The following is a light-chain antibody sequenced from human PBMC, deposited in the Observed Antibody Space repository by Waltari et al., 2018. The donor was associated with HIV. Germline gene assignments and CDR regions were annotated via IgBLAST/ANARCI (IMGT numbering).Light chain of an antibody. CDR2: DNN. CDR3: GSWFRSLRGGV. Sequence: QFVLTPPPSLSAAPGPKVTLPCSTTSSRRPDIGDEFVPWYQHVPGEAPKLLIYDNNKRPSGIPDRFSGSRTATSATLAITGLQTEDEAIYYCGSWFRSLRGGVFGGGTKLTVL. J-gene: IGLJ2*01. CDR1: SSRRPDIGDEF. V-gene: IGLV1-51*01.